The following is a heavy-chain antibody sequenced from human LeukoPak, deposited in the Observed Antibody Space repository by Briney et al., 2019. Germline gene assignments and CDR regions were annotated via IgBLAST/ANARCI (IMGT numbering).Heavy chain of an antibody. V-gene: IGHV4-61*02. J-gene: IGHJ6*03. CDR1: GASISSGSYY. CDR3: ARSGRITIFKGYYYMDV. D-gene: IGHD3-3*01. Sequence: PSQTLSLTCTVSGASISSGSYYWSWIRQPAGKGLEWIGRIYSSGNTNYNPSLKSRVTISVDTSKNQFSLKLSSVTAADTAVYYCARSGRITIFKGYYYMDVWGKGTTVTISS. CDR2: IYSSGNT.